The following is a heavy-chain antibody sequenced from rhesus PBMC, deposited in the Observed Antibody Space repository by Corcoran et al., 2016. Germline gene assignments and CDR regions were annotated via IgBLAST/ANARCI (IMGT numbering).Heavy chain of an antibody. D-gene: IGHD3-34*01. Sequence: QVQLQESGPGVVKPSETLSLTCAVSGYSISSGYDWSWIRQPPGKGLEGIVYIYGSSGSTNYNPSLKNRVTISKDTSKNQFSLKLSSVTAADTAVYYCARERGDYYAYYFDYWGQGVLVTVSS. CDR3: ARERGDYYAYYFDY. J-gene: IGHJ4*01. V-gene: IGHV4-76*01. CDR1: GYSISSGYD. CDR2: IYGSSGST.